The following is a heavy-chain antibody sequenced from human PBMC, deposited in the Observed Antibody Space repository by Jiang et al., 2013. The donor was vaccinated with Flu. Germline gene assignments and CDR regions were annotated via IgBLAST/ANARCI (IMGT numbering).Heavy chain of an antibody. V-gene: IGHV1-69*01. CDR1: GGTFSSYG. Sequence: LVESGAEVKKPGSSVKVSCKASGGTFSSYGISWVRQAPGQGLEWMGGFMPIFGIANYGQKFQGRVTIIADESTSTAYMELSSLSSEDTAVYYCARVSSNSSSYNYYAMDVWGQGTTVTVSS. CDR3: ARVSSNSSSYNYYAMDV. CDR2: FMPIFGIA. J-gene: IGHJ6*02. D-gene: IGHD6-19*01.